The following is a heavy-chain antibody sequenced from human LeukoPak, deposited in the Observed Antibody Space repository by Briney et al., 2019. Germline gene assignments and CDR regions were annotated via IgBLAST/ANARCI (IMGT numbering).Heavy chain of an antibody. CDR3: ATRKGPQLRYFDWSFDY. Sequence: ASVKVSCKVSGYALTELSMQWVRKAPGKGLKWMVGFDPEDGETIYAQKFQGRVTMTEDTSTDTAYMELSSLRSEDTAVYYCATRKGPQLRYFDWSFDYWGQGTLVTVSS. V-gene: IGHV1-24*01. J-gene: IGHJ4*02. D-gene: IGHD3-9*01. CDR2: FDPEDGET. CDR1: GYALTELS.